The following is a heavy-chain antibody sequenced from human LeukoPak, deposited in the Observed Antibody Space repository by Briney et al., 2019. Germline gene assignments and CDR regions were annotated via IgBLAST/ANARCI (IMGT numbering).Heavy chain of an antibody. CDR1: GFTFSSYA. J-gene: IGHJ4*02. Sequence: PGGSLRLSCAACGFTFSSYAMHWVRQAPGKGLEWVAVISYDGSNKYYADSVKGRFTISRDNSKNTLYLQMNSLRAEDTAVYYCARETPGRYYDFWSGYPKDYWGQGTLVTVSS. V-gene: IGHV3-30*01. CDR2: ISYDGSNK. D-gene: IGHD3-3*01. CDR3: ARETPGRYYDFWSGYPKDY.